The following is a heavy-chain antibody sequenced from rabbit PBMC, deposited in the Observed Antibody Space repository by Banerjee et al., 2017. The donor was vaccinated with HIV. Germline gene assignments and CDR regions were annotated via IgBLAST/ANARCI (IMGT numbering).Heavy chain of an antibody. D-gene: IGHD1-1*01. V-gene: IGHV1S40*01. CDR3: ARSYSGYGWLRLDL. CDR2: IYAGSSGST. J-gene: IGHJ3*01. CDR1: GFSFSKTYY. Sequence: QSLEESGGDLVKPGASLTLTCTASGFSFSKTYYMCWVRQAPGKGLEWIACIYAGSSGSTYYASWAKGRFTISKTSSTTVTLQMTSLTVADTATYFCARSYSGYGWLRLDLWGPGTLVTVS.